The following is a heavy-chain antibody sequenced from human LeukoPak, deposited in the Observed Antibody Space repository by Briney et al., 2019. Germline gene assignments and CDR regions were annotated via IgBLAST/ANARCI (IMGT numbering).Heavy chain of an antibody. V-gene: IGHV4-4*09. CDR2: IYTSGST. D-gene: IGHD3-16*01. CDR3: ARWLKEGRFDY. J-gene: IGHJ4*02. CDR1: GGSISSYY. Sequence: SETLSLTCTVSGGSISSYYWSWIRQPPGKGLEWIGYIYTSGSTNYNPSLKSRVTISVDTSKNQFSLKLSSVTAAGTAVYYCARWLKEGRFDYWGQGTLVTVSS.